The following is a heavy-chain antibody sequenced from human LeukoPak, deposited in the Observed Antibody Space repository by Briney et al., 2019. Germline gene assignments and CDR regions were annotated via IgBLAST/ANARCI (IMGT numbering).Heavy chain of an antibody. V-gene: IGHV4-39*01. D-gene: IGHD6-13*01. CDR3: ARHREYSSSWYDN. Sequence: SETLSLTCTVSGSSISSSSYYWGWIRQPPGKGLEWIGSVYYSGSTYFNPFLKTRVTISVDTSKNQFSLKLSSVTAADTAVYYCARHREYSSSWYDNWGQGTLVTVSS. CDR2: VYYSGST. CDR1: GSSISSSSYY. J-gene: IGHJ5*02.